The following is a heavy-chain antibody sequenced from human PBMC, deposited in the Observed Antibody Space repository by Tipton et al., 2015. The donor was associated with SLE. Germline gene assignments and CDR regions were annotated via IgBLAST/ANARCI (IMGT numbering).Heavy chain of an antibody. V-gene: IGHV4-61*01. J-gene: IGHJ5*02. CDR2: IYYSGST. CDR1: GGSVSSGSYY. Sequence: TLSLTCTVSGGSVSSGSYYWSWIRQPPGKGLEWIGYIYYSGSTNYNPSPKSRVTISVDTSKNQFSLKLSSVTAADTAVYYCASQVAGYNWFDPWGQGTLVTVSS. CDR3: ASQVAGYNWFDP. D-gene: IGHD6-19*01.